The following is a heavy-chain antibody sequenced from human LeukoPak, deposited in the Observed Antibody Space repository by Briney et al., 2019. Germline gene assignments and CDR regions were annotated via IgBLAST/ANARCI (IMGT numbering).Heavy chain of an antibody. CDR1: GYTFTSYG. V-gene: IGHV1-18*01. CDR3: ARDYYDSSGYYYVLPYYYYGMDV. CDR2: ISAYNGNT. Sequence: ASVKVSCKASGYTFTSYGISWVRQAPGQGLEWMGWISAYNGNTNYAQKLQGRVTMTTDTSTSTAYMELRSLRSDDTAVYYCARDYYDSSGYYYVLPYYYYGMDVWGQGTTVTVSS. D-gene: IGHD3-22*01. J-gene: IGHJ6*02.